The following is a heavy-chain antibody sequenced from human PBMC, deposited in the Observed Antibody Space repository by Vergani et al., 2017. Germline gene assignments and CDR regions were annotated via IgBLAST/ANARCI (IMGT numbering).Heavy chain of an antibody. CDR2: IYYSGST. CDR1: GGSISSYY. Sequence: QVQLQESGPGLVKPSETLSLTCTVSGGSISSYYWSWIRQPPGKGLEWIGYIYYSGSTNYNPSLKSRVTISVDTSKNQFSLKLSSVTAADTAVYYCARGDLGYCSSTSCYTDSYYYYGMDVWGQGTTVTVSS. D-gene: IGHD2-2*02. V-gene: IGHV4-59*12. J-gene: IGHJ6*02. CDR3: ARGDLGYCSSTSCYTDSYYYYGMDV.